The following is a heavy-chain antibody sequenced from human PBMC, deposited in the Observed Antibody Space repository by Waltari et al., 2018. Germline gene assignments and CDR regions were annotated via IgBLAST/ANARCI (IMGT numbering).Heavy chain of an antibody. Sequence: EVQLLESGGGLVQPGGSLRLSCAASGFTFSSYAMSWVRQAPGKGLEWVSAISGSGGSTYYADSVKGRFTISRDNSKNTLYLQMNSLRAEDTAVYYCAKGPGAVAGIWFYFDYWGQGTLVIVSS. D-gene: IGHD6-19*01. CDR2: ISGSGGST. CDR3: AKGPGAVAGIWFYFDY. CDR1: GFTFSSYA. J-gene: IGHJ4*02. V-gene: IGHV3-23*01.